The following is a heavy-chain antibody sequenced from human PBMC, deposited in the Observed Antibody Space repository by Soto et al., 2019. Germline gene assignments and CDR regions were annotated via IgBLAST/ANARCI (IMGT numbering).Heavy chain of an antibody. CDR2: IRSKTKNYAT. D-gene: IGHD3-10*01. J-gene: IGHJ3*02. Sequence: GGSLRLSCEASGFTFSASSMHWVRQASGRGLEWVGRIRSKTKNYATGYVASVKGRFTISRDDSKNTAYLQMNSLKSEDTAVYYCTRPVLPWFGESIDAFDMWGQGTMVTVSS. CDR1: GFTFSASS. CDR3: TRPVLPWFGESIDAFDM. V-gene: IGHV3-73*01.